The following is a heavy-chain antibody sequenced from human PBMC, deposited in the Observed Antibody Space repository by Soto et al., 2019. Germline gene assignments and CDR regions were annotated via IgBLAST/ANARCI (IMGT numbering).Heavy chain of an antibody. J-gene: IGHJ4*02. D-gene: IGHD6-13*01. V-gene: IGHV4-59*01. CDR1: GCSISSYY. Sequence: PSETLSLTCTVSGCSISSYYWSWIRQPPGKGLEWIGYIYYSGSTNYSPSLKSRVTISVDTSKNQFSLKLSSVTAADTAVYYCARVLTAAGAFDYWGQGTLVTVSS. CDR2: IYYSGST. CDR3: ARVLTAAGAFDY.